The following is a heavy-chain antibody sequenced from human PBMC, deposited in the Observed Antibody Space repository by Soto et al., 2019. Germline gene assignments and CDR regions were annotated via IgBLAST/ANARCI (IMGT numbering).Heavy chain of an antibody. J-gene: IGHJ6*02. D-gene: IGHD3-3*01. V-gene: IGHV3-23*01. CDR3: AKDSWAIFGVPAGEYYAMDV. Sequence: GSLRLSCAASGFTFSSNYMSWVRQAPGKGLEWVSAISGSGGTTYYSDSVKGRFTISRDNSKNTVYLQMNDLRVEDAAEYFCAKDSWAIFGVPAGEYYAMDVWGQGTTVTVS. CDR2: ISGSGGTT. CDR1: GFTFSSNY.